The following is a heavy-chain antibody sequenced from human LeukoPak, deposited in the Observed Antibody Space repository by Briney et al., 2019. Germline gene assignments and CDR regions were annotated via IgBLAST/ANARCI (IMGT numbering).Heavy chain of an antibody. CDR1: GGSFSGYY. Sequence: SETLSLTCAVYGGSFSGYYWSWIRQPPGKGLEWIGEINHSGSTNYNPSLKSRVTISVDTSKNQFSLKLSSVTAADTAVYYCARGDLPFDYWGQGTLVTVSS. CDR2: INHSGST. V-gene: IGHV4-34*01. CDR3: ARGDLPFDY. J-gene: IGHJ4*02.